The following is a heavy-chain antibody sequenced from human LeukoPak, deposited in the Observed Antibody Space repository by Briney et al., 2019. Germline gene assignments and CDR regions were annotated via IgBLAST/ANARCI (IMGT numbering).Heavy chain of an antibody. Sequence: GGSLRLSCAASGFTFSSYGMHWVRQAPGKGLEWVAFIRYDGSNKYYADSVKGRFTISRDNSKNTLYLQMNSLRAEDTAVYYCAKDVLLLWFGELSYFDYWGQGTLVTVSS. D-gene: IGHD3-10*01. CDR1: GFTFSSYG. CDR2: IRYDGSNK. V-gene: IGHV3-30*02. J-gene: IGHJ4*02. CDR3: AKDVLLLWFGELSYFDY.